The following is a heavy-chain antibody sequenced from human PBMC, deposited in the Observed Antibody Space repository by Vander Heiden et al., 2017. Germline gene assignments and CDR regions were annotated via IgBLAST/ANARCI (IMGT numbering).Heavy chain of an antibody. Sequence: EVQLVESGGGLVKPGGSLRLSCAASGFTFSTYTMNWVRQAPGKGLEWVSSISSSGTYIYYADSLKGRFTISRDNAKNSLHLQMNSLRAEDTAVYYCARDGGHYGMDVWGQGTTVTVFS. J-gene: IGHJ6*02. V-gene: IGHV3-21*01. CDR2: ISSSGTYI. CDR3: ARDGGHYGMDV. CDR1: GFTFSTYT.